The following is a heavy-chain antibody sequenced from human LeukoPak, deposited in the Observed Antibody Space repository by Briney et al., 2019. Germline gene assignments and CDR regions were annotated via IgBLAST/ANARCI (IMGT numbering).Heavy chain of an antibody. CDR2: IGTVGDP. CDR1: GFTFSRYD. CDR3: ARGFLGDAFDI. V-gene: IGHV3-13*05. Sequence: PGGSLRLSCAASGFTFSRYDMHWVRQATREGLEWVSAIGTVGDPYYPGSVKGRFTISRENAKNSLYLQMNSLRAGDTAVYYCARGFLGDAFDIWGQGTMVTVSS. D-gene: IGHD3-3*01. J-gene: IGHJ3*02.